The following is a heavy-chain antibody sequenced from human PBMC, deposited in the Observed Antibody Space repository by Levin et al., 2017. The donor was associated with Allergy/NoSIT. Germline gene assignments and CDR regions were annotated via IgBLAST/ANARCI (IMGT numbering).Heavy chain of an antibody. V-gene: IGHV3-23*01. CDR1: GFTFSIYA. CDR3: AKDSQYYYGSGSPRMDV. J-gene: IGHJ6*01. CDR2: ISASGDTT. D-gene: IGHD3-10*01. Sequence: GGSLRLSCAASGFTFSIYAMTWVRQAPGKGLEWVSGISASGDTTYYADSVKGRFTFSRDNSKNTLYLQMNSLRAEDTAVYYCAKDSQYYYGSGSPRMDVWGQGTTVTVSS.